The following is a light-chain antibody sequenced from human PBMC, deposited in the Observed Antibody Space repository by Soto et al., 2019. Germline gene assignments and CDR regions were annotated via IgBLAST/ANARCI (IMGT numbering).Light chain of an antibody. Sequence: EIVMTQSPATLSVSPGERVTLPCRASQSVRSNLAWYQQKPGQGPRLLIYGASTRATGIPARFSGSGSGTEFTLTISSLQSEDFAVYYCQQYNNWPLTFGGGTKVEIK. V-gene: IGKV3-15*01. CDR3: QQYNNWPLT. CDR2: GAS. J-gene: IGKJ4*01. CDR1: QSVRSN.